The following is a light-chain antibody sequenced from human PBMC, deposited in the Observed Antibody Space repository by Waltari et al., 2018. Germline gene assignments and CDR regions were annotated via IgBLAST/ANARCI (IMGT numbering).Light chain of an antibody. J-gene: IGKJ4*01. CDR1: QRLLHNNGYNY. V-gene: IGKV2-28*01. CDR2: LGS. Sequence: DIVMTQSPLSLPVTPGEPASISCRSSQRLLHNNGYNYLDLYLQKPGQSPQLLIYLGSNRASGVPDRFSASGSGTDFTLRISRVEAEDVGVYYCMQALETPLTFGGGTKVEIK. CDR3: MQALETPLT.